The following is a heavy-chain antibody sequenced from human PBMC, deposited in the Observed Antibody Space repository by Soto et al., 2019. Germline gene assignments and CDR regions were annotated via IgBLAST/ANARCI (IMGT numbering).Heavy chain of an antibody. CDR2: IYYSGST. V-gene: IGHV4-59*01. D-gene: IGHD4-17*01. J-gene: IGHJ4*02. CDR3: ARDLNGDYIDY. CDR1: GGSISSYY. Sequence: SETLSLTCTVSGGSISSYYWSWIRQPPGKGLEWIGYIYYSGSTNYNPSLKSRVTISVDTSKNQFSLKLSSVTAADTAVYDCARDLNGDYIDYWGQGTLVTVSS.